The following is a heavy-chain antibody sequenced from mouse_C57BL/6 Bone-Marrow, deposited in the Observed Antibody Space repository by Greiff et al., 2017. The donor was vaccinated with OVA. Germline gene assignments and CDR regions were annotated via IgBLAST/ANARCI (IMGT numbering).Heavy chain of an antibody. CDR3: ARVLGRGYWYFDV. J-gene: IGHJ1*03. V-gene: IGHV1-53*01. D-gene: IGHD4-1*01. Sequence: VQLQQPGTELVKPGASVKLSCKASGYTFTSYWMHWVKQRPGQGLEWIGNINPSNGGTNYNEKFKSKATLTVDKSSSTAYMQLSSLTSEDSAVYYCARVLGRGYWYFDVWGTGTTVTVSS. CDR2: INPSNGGT. CDR1: GYTFTSYW.